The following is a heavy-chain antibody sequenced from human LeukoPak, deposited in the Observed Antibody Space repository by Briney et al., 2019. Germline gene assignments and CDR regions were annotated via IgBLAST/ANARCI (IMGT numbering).Heavy chain of an antibody. D-gene: IGHD2-2*01. Sequence: SETLSLTCTVSGYSISSGYYWGWIRQPPGKGLEWIGSIYHSGSTYYNPSLKSRVTISVDTSKNQFSLKLSSVTAADTAVYYCARYCSSTSCAGYWGQGALVTVSS. CDR3: ARYCSSTSCAGY. CDR1: GYSISSGYY. J-gene: IGHJ4*02. V-gene: IGHV4-38-2*02. CDR2: IYHSGST.